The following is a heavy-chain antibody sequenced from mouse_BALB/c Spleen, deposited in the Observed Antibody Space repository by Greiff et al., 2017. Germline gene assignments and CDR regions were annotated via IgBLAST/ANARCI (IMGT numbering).Heavy chain of an antibody. V-gene: IGHV7-3*02. D-gene: IGHD3-2*02. CDR3: ARDGRLRYFDY. J-gene: IGHJ2*01. Sequence: VESGGGLVQPGGSLRLSCATSGFTFTDYYMSWVRQPPGKALEWLGFIRNKANGYTTEYSASVKGRFTISRDNSQSILYLQMNTLRAEDSATYYCARDGRLRYFDYWGQGTTLTVSS. CDR1: GFTFTDYY. CDR2: IRNKANGYTT.